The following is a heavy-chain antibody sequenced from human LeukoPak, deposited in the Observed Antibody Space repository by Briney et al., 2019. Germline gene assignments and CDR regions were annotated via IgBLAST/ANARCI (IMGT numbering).Heavy chain of an antibody. J-gene: IGHJ3*02. V-gene: IGHV1-69*04. CDR2: IIPILGIA. D-gene: IGHD2-15*01. CDR3: ASPPVAAPHHDAFDI. Sequence: SVKVSCKASGGTFSSYVISWVRQAPGQGLEWMGRIIPILGIANYAQKFQGRVTITADKSTSTAYMELSSLRSEDTAVYYCASPPVAAPHHDAFDIWGQGTMVTVSS. CDR1: GGTFSSYV.